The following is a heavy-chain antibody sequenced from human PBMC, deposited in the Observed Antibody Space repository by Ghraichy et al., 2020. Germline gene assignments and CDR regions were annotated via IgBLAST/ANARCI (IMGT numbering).Heavy chain of an antibody. D-gene: IGHD3-10*01. J-gene: IGHJ4*02. CDR3: ARLDGSGSYNKDYSFHY. V-gene: IGHV3-21*01. CDR2: ISTGSSYI. CDR1: GFTFSSYA. Sequence: WGSLRLSCAASGFTFSSYAMTWVRQAPGKGLEWVSFISTGSSYIYYGPSVKGRFTVSRDNAKNSLYLQMNSLRAEDTAVYYCARLDGSGSYNKDYSFHYWGQGTLVTVSS.